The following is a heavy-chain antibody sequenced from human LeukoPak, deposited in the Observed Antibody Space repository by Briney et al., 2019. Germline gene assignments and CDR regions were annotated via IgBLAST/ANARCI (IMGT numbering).Heavy chain of an antibody. Sequence: PSETLSLTCTVSGGSISSSSYYWGWIRQPPGKGLEWIGSIYYSGSTYYNPSLKSRVTISVDTSKNQFSLKLSSVTAADTAVYYCARDPIDTAMDIPPSDYWGQGTLVTVSS. D-gene: IGHD5-18*01. CDR1: GGSISSSSYY. CDR2: IYYSGST. CDR3: ARDPIDTAMDIPPSDY. V-gene: IGHV4-39*07. J-gene: IGHJ4*02.